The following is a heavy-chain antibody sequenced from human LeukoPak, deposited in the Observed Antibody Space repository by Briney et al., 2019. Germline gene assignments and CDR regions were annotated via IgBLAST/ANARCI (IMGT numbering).Heavy chain of an antibody. CDR2: INPNSGGT. CDR1: GYTFTGYY. Sequence: ASVKVSCKASGYTFTGYYMHWVRQAPGQGLEWMGWINPNSGGTNYAQKFQGRVTMTRDTSISTAYMELSRLRSDDTAVYYCARVQEGDPFGYFDYWGQGTLVTVSS. V-gene: IGHV1-2*02. D-gene: IGHD3-16*01. J-gene: IGHJ4*02. CDR3: ARVQEGDPFGYFDY.